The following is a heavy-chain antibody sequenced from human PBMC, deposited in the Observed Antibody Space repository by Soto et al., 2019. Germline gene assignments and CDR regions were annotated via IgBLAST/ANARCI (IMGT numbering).Heavy chain of an antibody. Sequence: PRKGLVGIGYIYYSENTYYNSSLKIRVAISGDTSKNQFSLRLSSVTAADTAVYYCANFDMITFGGITGPNDGFDIWGQGTMVTGPS. D-gene: IGHD3-16*01. CDR3: ANFDMITFGGITGPNDGFDI. J-gene: IGHJ3*02. CDR2: IYYSENT. V-gene: IGHV4-30-4*01.